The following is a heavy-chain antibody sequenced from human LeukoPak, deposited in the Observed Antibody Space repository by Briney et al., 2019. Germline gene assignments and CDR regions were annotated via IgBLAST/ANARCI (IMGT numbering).Heavy chain of an antibody. Sequence: GGSLRLPCAVSGFTFSSYSMSWVRQAPGKGLEWVSSISRSGTYKYYADSVKGRFTISRDNAKNSLYLQMNSLRAEDTAVYYCAKGKDSVAGATNDYWGQGTLVTVSS. J-gene: IGHJ4*02. V-gene: IGHV3-21*01. CDR3: AKGKDSVAGATNDY. CDR1: GFTFSSYS. CDR2: ISRSGTYK. D-gene: IGHD6-19*01.